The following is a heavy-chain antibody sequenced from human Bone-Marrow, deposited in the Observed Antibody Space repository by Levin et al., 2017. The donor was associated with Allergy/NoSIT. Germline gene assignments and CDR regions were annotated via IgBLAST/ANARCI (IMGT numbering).Heavy chain of an antibody. V-gene: IGHV4-31*03. CDR3: ARGRCVIGTTLDS. CDR1: GASISSSGNY. D-gene: IGHD1-1*01. J-gene: IGHJ4*02. CDR2: KYSSGSI. Sequence: PSETLSLTCTVSGASISSSGNYWSWVRQYPGKGLEWIGNKYSSGSINYNPSLKSRLVISLDTSKNQFSLQLSSVTAADTALYYCARGRCVIGTTLDSWGRGILVTVS.